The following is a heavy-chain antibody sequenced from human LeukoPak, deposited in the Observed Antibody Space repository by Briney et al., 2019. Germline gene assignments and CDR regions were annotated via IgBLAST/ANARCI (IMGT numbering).Heavy chain of an antibody. Sequence: GGSLRLSCAASGFTFSSYIVTWVRQAPGKGLEWVSSITGGGSYTYFADSVKGRFTISRDNSKNTLYLQMSSLRAEDTAIYYCAKDSTVSGSYSGMDGWGEGTTVSVSS. J-gene: IGHJ6*04. CDR1: GFTFSSYI. V-gene: IGHV3-23*01. CDR2: ITGGGSYT. CDR3: AKDSTVSGSYSGMDG. D-gene: IGHD2-21*01.